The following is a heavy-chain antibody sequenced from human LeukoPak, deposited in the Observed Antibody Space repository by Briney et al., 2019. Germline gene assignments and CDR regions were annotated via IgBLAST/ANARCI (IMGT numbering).Heavy chain of an antibody. J-gene: IGHJ3*01. CDR2: IHWDDDK. Sequence: ASGPTLFNPTHPLTLTFSFSGFSLSNSEGGVGWIRQPPGKALEWLSVIHWDDDKRFSRSLKSRLTITKDTAKNQVVLTLSNMDPVDTGTYHCARTRSSGYYDAFDVWGQGTMVIVSS. CDR1: GFSLSNSEGG. V-gene: IGHV2-5*02. D-gene: IGHD3-22*01. CDR3: ARTRSSGYYDAFDV.